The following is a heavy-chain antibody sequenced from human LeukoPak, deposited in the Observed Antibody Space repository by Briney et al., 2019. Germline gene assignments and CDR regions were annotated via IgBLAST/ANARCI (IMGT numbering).Heavy chain of an antibody. D-gene: IGHD3-3*01. V-gene: IGHV5-51*01. CDR2: IYPGDSDT. Sequence: GESLKISCKGSGYTFSSYWIGWVRQMPGKGLEWMGIIYPGDSDTRYSPSLQGQVTISVDTSIGTAYLQWSSLKASDTAIYYCARQNDFRLDYWGQGTLFTVSS. CDR1: GYTFSSYW. CDR3: ARQNDFRLDY. J-gene: IGHJ4*02.